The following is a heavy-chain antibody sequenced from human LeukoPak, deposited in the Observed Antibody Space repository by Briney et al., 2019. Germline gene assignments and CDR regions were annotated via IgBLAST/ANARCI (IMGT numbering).Heavy chain of an antibody. D-gene: IGHD1-26*01. J-gene: IGHJ4*02. CDR1: GFTVSSNE. V-gene: IGHV3-23*01. CDR2: ISGSGGST. Sequence: PGGSLRLSCAASGFTVSSNEMSWVRQAPGKGLEWVSAISGSGGSTYYADSVKGRFTISRDNSKNTLYLQMNSLRAEDTAVYYCAKDHGGSYYIYWGQGTLVTVSS. CDR3: AKDHGGSYYIY.